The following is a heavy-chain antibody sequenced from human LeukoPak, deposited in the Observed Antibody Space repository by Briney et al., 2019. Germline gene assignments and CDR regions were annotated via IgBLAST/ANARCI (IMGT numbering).Heavy chain of an antibody. D-gene: IGHD3-3*01. CDR2: ISAYNGNT. V-gene: IGHV1-18*01. CDR3: ARDAIVVVPAAYDFWSGYYSPNAAFDI. J-gene: IGHJ3*02. Sequence: ASVKVSCKASGYTFTSYGISWVRQAPGQGLEWMGWISAYNGNTNYAQKLQGRVTMTTDTSTSTAYMELRSLRSDDTAVYYCARDAIVVVPAAYDFWSGYYSPNAAFDIWGQGTMVTVSS. CDR1: GYTFTSYG.